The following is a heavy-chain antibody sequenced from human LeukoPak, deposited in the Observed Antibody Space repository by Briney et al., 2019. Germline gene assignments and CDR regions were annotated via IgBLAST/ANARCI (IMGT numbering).Heavy chain of an antibody. V-gene: IGHV1-69*04. CDR2: IIPILGIA. CDR1: GGTFSSYA. Sequence: GASVKVSCKASGGTFSSYAISWVRQAPGQGLEWMGRIIPILGIANYAQKFQGRVTITADKSTSTAYMELSSLRSEDTAVYYCANGPLGEGGSYTFDYWGQGTLVTVSS. CDR3: ANGPLGEGGSYTFDY. D-gene: IGHD1-26*01. J-gene: IGHJ4*02.